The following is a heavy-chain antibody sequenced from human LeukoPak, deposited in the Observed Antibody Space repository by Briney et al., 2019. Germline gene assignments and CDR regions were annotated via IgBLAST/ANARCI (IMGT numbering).Heavy chain of an antibody. J-gene: IGHJ4*02. CDR3: AKRGVVIRVILVGFHKEAYYFDS. D-gene: IGHD3-22*01. V-gene: IGHV3-23*01. CDR1: GITLSNYG. CDR2: ISGSGGGT. Sequence: GGSLRLSCAVSGITLSNYGMGWVRQAPGRGLEWVAGISGSGGGTNYADSVKGRFTISRDSPKNTLYLQMNRLRAEDTAAYFCAKRGVVIRVILVGFHKEAYYFDSWGQGALVTVSS.